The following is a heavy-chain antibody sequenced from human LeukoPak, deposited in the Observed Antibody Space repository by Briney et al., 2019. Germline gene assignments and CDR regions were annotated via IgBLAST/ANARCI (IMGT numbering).Heavy chain of an antibody. Sequence: PGGSLRLSCAASGFTFSSYWMSWVRQAPGKGLEWVANIKQDGSEKYYVDSVKGRFTISRDNAKNSLYLQTNSLRAEDTAVYYCAREVSGSGSYYFDYWGQGTLVTVSS. J-gene: IGHJ4*02. V-gene: IGHV3-7*01. CDR1: GFTFSSYW. D-gene: IGHD3-10*01. CDR2: IKQDGSEK. CDR3: AREVSGSGSYYFDY.